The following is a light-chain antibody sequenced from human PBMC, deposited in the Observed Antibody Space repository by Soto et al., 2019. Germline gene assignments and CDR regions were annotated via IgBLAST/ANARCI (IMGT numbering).Light chain of an antibody. CDR1: QAILSF. CDR3: QQYDNLPLT. V-gene: IGKV1-33*01. J-gene: IGKJ4*01. CDR2: DAY. Sequence: DIQLTQSPSFLSASVGDRVTITCRASQAILSFLNWYQQKPGKAPKLLIYDAYNLETGVQSRFSGSGSGTDFTFTIRSLQPEDIATYYCQQYDNLPLTFGGGTKVDIK.